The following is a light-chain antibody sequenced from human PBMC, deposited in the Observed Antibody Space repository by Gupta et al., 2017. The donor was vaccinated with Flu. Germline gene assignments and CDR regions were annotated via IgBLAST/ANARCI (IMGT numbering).Light chain of an antibody. CDR2: RNN. CDR1: TSNIGSNF. Sequence: QSVLTQPPSASGTPGQRVTISCFGSTSNIGSNFVYWYQQLPGTAPKLLIARNNQRPSGVPDRFSASKSGTSASLAISGLRSEDDCDYYCAAWDDSLRGLLFGGGTKLTVL. J-gene: IGLJ2*01. CDR3: AAWDDSLRGLL. V-gene: IGLV1-47*01.